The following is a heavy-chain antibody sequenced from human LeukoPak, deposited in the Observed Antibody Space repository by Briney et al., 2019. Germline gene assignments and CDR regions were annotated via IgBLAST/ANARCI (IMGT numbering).Heavy chain of an antibody. CDR2: ISGYNGNT. CDR1: GYTFTNYG. J-gene: IGHJ4*02. V-gene: IGHV1-18*01. CDR3: ARDCGYQCLFDY. Sequence: GASVKVSCKASGYTFTNYGISWVRQAPGQGLEWMGWISGYNGNTNYAQKSQGRVTMTTDTSTNAAHMELRSLRSDDTAVYYCARDCGYQCLFDYRGQGTLVTVSS. D-gene: IGHD5-12*01.